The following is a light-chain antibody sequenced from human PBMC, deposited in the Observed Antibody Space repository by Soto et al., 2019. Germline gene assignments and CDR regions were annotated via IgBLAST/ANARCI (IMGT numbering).Light chain of an antibody. CDR1: NSDVGDYNY. V-gene: IGLV2-14*01. CDR2: EVS. Sequence: QSALTQPASVSGSPGQSITISCTGTNSDVGDYNYVSWYQQHPGRAPKLMIYEVSNRPSGVSNRFFGSKSGNAASLTISGLQAEDEADYYCSSYTSRSSHYVLGTGTKVNVL. CDR3: SSYTSRSSHYV. J-gene: IGLJ1*01.